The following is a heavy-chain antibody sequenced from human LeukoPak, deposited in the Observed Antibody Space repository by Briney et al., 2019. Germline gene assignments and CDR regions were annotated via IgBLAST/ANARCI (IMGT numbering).Heavy chain of an antibody. V-gene: IGHV3-7*01. Sequence: GGSLRLSCAASGFTFSSYWMSWVRQAPGKGLEWVANIKKEGSEKYYVDSVKGRFTISRDNAKNSLYLQMNSLRAEDTAVYYCAREPYSGSYFGYYYYMDVWGKGTTVTVSS. D-gene: IGHD1-26*01. J-gene: IGHJ6*03. CDR3: AREPYSGSYFGYYYYMDV. CDR1: GFTFSSYW. CDR2: IKKEGSEK.